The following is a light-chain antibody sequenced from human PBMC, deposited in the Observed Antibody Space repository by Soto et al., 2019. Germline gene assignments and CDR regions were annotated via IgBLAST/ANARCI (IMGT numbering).Light chain of an antibody. Sequence: EIVMTQSPATLSVSPGERATLSCRASQSVGSNLAWYQQKPGQAPRLLIYGASTSTTGIPARFSGSGSRTEFTLTISSLQSEDFAIYFCQQYNNWPPDRTFGQGTKMEIK. CDR2: GAS. V-gene: IGKV3-15*01. CDR3: QQYNNWPPDRT. CDR1: QSVGSN. J-gene: IGKJ1*01.